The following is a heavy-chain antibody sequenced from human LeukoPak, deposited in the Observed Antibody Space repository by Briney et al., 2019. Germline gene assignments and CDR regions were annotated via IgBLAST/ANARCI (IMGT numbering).Heavy chain of an antibody. CDR1: GFTFSSYW. V-gene: IGHV3-74*01. CDR3: ARKYCSSNSCYHNYGMDV. D-gene: IGHD2-2*01. CDR2: IISDGSST. Sequence: GGSLRLSCAASGFTFSSYWMRWVRQAPGEGLVWVSRIISDGSSTSYADSVKGRFSISRDNAKNTLYLQMNSLRAEDTAVYYCARKYCSSNSCYHNYGMDVWGQGTTVTVSS. J-gene: IGHJ6*02.